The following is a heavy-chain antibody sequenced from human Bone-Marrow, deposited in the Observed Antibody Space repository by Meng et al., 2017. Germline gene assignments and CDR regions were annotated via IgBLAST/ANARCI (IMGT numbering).Heavy chain of an antibody. J-gene: IGHJ6*02. D-gene: IGHD2-2*01. CDR1: GFTFSSYA. Sequence: GESLKISCAASGFTFSSYAMSWVRQAPGKGLEWVSAISGSGGSTYYADSVKGRFTISRDNAKNSLYLQMNSLRAEDTALYYCARVGYCSSTSCYSHYYYYGMDVWGQGTTVTVSS. CDR2: ISGSGGST. CDR3: ARVGYCSSTSCYSHYYYYGMDV. V-gene: IGHV3-23*01.